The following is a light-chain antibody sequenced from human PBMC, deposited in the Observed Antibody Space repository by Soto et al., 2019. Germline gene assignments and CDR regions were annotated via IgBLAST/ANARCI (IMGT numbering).Light chain of an antibody. V-gene: IGLV2-14*01. CDR1: SSDVGGYNY. J-gene: IGLJ2*01. CDR3: SSYTSWSTPVV. CDR2: DVN. Sequence: QSALTQPASVSGSPGQSITISCTGTSSDVGGYNYVSWYQQHPGKAPKLMIYDVNNRPSGVSNRFSGSKSGNTASLTISGLQAEDEADYYCSSYTSWSTPVVLGGGTKLTVL.